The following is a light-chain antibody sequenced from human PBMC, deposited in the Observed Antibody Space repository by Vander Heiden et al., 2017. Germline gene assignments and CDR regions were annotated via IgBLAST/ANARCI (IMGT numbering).Light chain of an antibody. Sequence: QSVLTQPPSASAAPGQRVTISCSGSSSNIGSNYVCWYQQLPGTAPKLLIYRNNQWPSGVPDRFSGSKSGTSASLAISGLRSEDEADYYCAAGDDSLSGVVFGGGTKLTVL. CDR3: AAGDDSLSGVV. CDR2: RNN. CDR1: SSNIGSNY. J-gene: IGLJ2*01. V-gene: IGLV1-47*01.